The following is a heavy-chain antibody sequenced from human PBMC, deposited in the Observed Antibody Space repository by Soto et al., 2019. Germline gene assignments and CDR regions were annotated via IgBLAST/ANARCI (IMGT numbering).Heavy chain of an antibody. CDR3: AKDQGRGGYSYGYFSPYFDY. J-gene: IGHJ4*02. Sequence: PGGSLRLSCAASGFTFSSYGMHLVRQAPGKGLEWVAVISYDGSNKYYADSVKGRFTISRDNSKNTLYLQMNSLRAEDTAVYYCAKDQGRGGYSYGYFSPYFDYWGQGTLVT. CDR1: GFTFSSYG. D-gene: IGHD5-18*01. V-gene: IGHV3-30*18. CDR2: ISYDGSNK.